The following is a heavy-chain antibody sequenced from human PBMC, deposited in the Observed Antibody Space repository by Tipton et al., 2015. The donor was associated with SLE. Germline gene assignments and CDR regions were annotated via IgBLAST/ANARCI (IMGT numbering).Heavy chain of an antibody. CDR2: IYQSGST. D-gene: IGHD1-7*01. J-gene: IGHJ4*02. CDR1: GGSISSGGYS. CDR3: ARSPVELELDY. V-gene: IGHV4-30-2*01. Sequence: TLSLTCAVSGGSISSGGYSWSWIRQPPGKGLEWIGYIYQSGSTYYNSSLKSRVTISVDRSKNQFSLKLTSVTAADTAVYYCARSPVELELDYWGQGTLVTVSS.